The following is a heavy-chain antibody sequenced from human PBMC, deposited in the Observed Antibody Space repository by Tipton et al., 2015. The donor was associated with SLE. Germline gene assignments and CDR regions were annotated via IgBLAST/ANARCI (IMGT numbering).Heavy chain of an antibody. CDR3: ASLVGVSTSGAFDL. CDR1: GGSVSSGAFY. Sequence: TLSLTCIVSGGSVSSGAFYWGWIRPPPGKGLEWIGSLYYSGTTHYNTSLKSRVTISIDTSKNQFSLKLTSVAAADTAMYYCASLVGVSTSGAFDLWGQGTMVTVSS. D-gene: IGHD1-26*01. J-gene: IGHJ3*01. CDR2: LYYSGTT. V-gene: IGHV4-39*07.